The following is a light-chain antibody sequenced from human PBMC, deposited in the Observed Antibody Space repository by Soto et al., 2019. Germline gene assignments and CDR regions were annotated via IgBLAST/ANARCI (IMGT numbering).Light chain of an antibody. V-gene: IGKV1-27*01. CDR1: QGISNS. CDR2: AAS. CDR3: QKYFSAPLP. J-gene: IGKJ4*01. Sequence: DLQMTQSPSSLYASVGDRVIITCRASQGISNSLAWYQQKPGKVPKLLIYAASTWQLGVLSRVSGSGPRPAFTLHLSRLQPEDLAAYSCQKYFSAPLPCGGGTNVEIK.